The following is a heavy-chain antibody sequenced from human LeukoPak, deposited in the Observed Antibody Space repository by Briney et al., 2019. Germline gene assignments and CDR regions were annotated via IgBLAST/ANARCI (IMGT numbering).Heavy chain of an antibody. CDR1: GFTFSSYS. J-gene: IGHJ4*02. Sequence: GGSLRLSCAASGFTFSSYSMNWVRQAPGKGLEWVAVISYDGSNKYYADSVKGRFTISRDNSKDTLYLQMNSLRAEDTAVYYCARDPGTDYFDYWGQGTLVTVSS. V-gene: IGHV3-30*03. D-gene: IGHD6-13*01. CDR2: ISYDGSNK. CDR3: ARDPGTDYFDY.